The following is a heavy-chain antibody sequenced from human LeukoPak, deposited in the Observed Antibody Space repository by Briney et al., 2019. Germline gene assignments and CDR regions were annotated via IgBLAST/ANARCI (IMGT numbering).Heavy chain of an antibody. Sequence: SGGSLRLSCAASGFTLSSYAMSWVRQAPGKELEWVSATSGSGGNTYYADSVKGRFTISRDNSKNTLYLQMNSLRAEDTAVYYCAKWRDYGGNSAYFDYWGEGTLVTVSS. CDR2: TSGSGGNT. V-gene: IGHV3-23*01. D-gene: IGHD4-23*01. J-gene: IGHJ4*02. CDR1: GFTLSSYA. CDR3: AKWRDYGGNSAYFDY.